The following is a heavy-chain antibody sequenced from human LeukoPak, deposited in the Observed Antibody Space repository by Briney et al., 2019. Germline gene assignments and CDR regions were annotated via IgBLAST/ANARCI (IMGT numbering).Heavy chain of an antibody. CDR1: GFTFSSSA. V-gene: IGHV3-23*01. Sequence: GGSLRLSCAVSGFTFSSSAMSWFRQAPGKGLEWVSTISGNGGSIYYADSVKGRFTISRDNFKNTLYLQMNSQRAEDTAVYYCAKDTLVVPAASDAFHIWGQGTMVTVSS. CDR2: ISGNGGSI. D-gene: IGHD2-2*01. CDR3: AKDTLVVPAASDAFHI. J-gene: IGHJ3*02.